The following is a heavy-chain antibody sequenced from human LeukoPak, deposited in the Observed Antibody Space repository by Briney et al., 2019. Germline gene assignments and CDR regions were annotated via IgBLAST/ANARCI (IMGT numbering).Heavy chain of an antibody. J-gene: IGHJ4*02. CDR3: ARLRPPKPFDY. CDR1: GGSFSGYY. V-gene: IGHV4-34*01. Sequence: SETLSLTCAVYGGSFSGYYWSWIRQPPGKGLEWIGEINHSGSTNYNPSLKSRVTISVDTSKNQFPLKLSSVTAADTAVYYCARLRPPKPFDYWGQGTLVTVSS. CDR2: INHSGST.